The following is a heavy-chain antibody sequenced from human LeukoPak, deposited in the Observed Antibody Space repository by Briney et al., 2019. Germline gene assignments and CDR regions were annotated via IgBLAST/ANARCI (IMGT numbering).Heavy chain of an antibody. J-gene: IGHJ3*02. CDR3: ARGASSSPRPGGDAFDI. V-gene: IGHV3-48*04. Sequence: GGALRLSCAASGFTFSSYSMNWVRQAPGKGLEWVSYISSSSSTIYYADSVKGRFTISRDNAKNSLYLQMNSLRAEDTAVYYCARGASSSPRPGGDAFDIWGQGTMVTVSS. D-gene: IGHD6-13*01. CDR1: GFTFSSYS. CDR2: ISSSSSTI.